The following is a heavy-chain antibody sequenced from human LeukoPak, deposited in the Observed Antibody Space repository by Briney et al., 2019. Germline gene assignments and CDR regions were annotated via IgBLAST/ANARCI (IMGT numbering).Heavy chain of an antibody. V-gene: IGHV4-34*01. J-gene: IGHJ4*02. CDR1: GGSFSGYY. CDR2: INHSGST. CDR3: ASYDSSGYLYYFDY. D-gene: IGHD3-22*01. Sequence: SETLSLTCAVYGGSFSGYYWSWIRQPPGKGLEWIGEINHSGSTNYNPSLKSRVTISVDTSKNQFSLKLSSVTAADTAVYYCASYDSSGYLYYFDYWGQGTLVTVSS.